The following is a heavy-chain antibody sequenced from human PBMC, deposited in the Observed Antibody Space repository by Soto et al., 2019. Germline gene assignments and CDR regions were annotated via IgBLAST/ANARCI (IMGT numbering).Heavy chain of an antibody. CDR3: AGHLFKDYYYYGMDV. CDR1: GGSISSGGYY. V-gene: IGHV4-31*03. J-gene: IGHJ6*02. Sequence: PSETLSLTCTVSGGSISSGGYYWSWIRQHPGKGLEWIGYIYYSGSTYYNPSLKSRVTISVDTSKNQFSLKLSSVTAADTAVYYCAGHLFKDYYYYGMDVWGQGTTVTVSS. CDR2: IYYSGST. D-gene: IGHD2-21*01.